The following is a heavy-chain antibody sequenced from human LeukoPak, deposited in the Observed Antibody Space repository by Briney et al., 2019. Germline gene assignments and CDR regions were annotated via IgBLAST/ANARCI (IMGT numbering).Heavy chain of an antibody. CDR2: INSDGSST. Sequence: VGSLRLSCAASGFTFSSYWMHWVRQAPGKGLVWVSRINSDGSSTSYADSVKGRFTISRDNAKNTLYLQMNSLRAEDTAVYYCARGTVVVPAAITVYWGQGTLVTVSS. J-gene: IGHJ4*02. D-gene: IGHD2-2*01. CDR1: GFTFSSYW. V-gene: IGHV3-74*01. CDR3: ARGTVVVPAAITVY.